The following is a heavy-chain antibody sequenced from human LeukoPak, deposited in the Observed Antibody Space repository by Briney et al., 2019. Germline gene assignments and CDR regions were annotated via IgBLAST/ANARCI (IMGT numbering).Heavy chain of an antibody. Sequence: ASETLSLTCTVSGGSISSYYWSWIRQPPGKGLEWIGYIYYSGSTNYNPSLKSRVTISVDTSKNQFSLKLSSVTAADTAVYYCARDHRDDPIDAFDIWGQGTMVTVSS. CDR1: GGSISSYY. V-gene: IGHV4-59*12. CDR2: IYYSGST. CDR3: ARDHRDDPIDAFDI. J-gene: IGHJ3*02. D-gene: IGHD1-1*01.